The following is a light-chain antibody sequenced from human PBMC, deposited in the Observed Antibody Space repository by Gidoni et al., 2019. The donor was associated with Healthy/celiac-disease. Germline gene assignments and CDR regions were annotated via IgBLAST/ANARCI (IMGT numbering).Light chain of an antibody. CDR3: QQYNNWPPLT. CDR2: GAS. Sequence: IVLPHSPTTLSVSPAESATLSCRASQSVSSNLAWYQQKPGQAPRLLIYGASTRATGIPARFSGSGSGTEFTLNISSLQAEDFAVYYCQQYNNWPPLTFXGXTKVEIK. J-gene: IGKJ4*01. V-gene: IGKV3-15*01. CDR1: QSVSSN.